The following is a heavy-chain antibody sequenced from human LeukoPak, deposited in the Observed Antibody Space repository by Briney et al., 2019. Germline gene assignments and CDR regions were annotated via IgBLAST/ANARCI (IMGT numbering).Heavy chain of an antibody. V-gene: IGHV1-18*01. D-gene: IGHD2-21*02. Sequence: GAAVKVSCKASGYTLNRYFIRWLRPAPGQGLEWMAWISLYNGNTHYAQKFQGRVTMTTDTSTSTAYMELRSLRSDDTAVYYCARTQDVTYYYYMDVWGKGTTVTVSS. CDR2: ISLYNGNT. CDR1: GYTLNRYF. J-gene: IGHJ6*03. CDR3: ARTQDVTYYYYMDV.